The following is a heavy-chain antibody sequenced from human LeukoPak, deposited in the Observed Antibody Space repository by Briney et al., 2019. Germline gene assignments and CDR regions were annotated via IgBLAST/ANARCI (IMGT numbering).Heavy chain of an antibody. CDR3: ARGDVVVVVPAEDGVDYYGMDV. CDR1: GRSFSGYY. D-gene: IGHD2-2*01. J-gene: IGHJ6*02. V-gene: IGHV4-34*01. CDR2: INHSGST. Sequence: PSETLSLTCAVYGRSFSGYYWSWIRQPPGKGLEWIGEINHSGSTNYNPSLKSRVTISVDTSKNQFSLKLSSVTAADTAVYYCARGDVVVVVPAEDGVDYYGMDVWGQGTTVTVSS.